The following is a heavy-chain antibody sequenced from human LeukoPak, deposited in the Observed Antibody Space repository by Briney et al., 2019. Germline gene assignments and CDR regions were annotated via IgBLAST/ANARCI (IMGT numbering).Heavy chain of an antibody. Sequence: ASVKVSCKASGYTFTGYYMHWVRQAPGQGLEWMGWINPNSGGTNYAQKFQGRVTMTRDTSISTAYMELSRLRSDDTAVYYCARVGLYYDLWFDPWGQGTLVTVSS. CDR1: GYTFTGYY. CDR2: INPNSGGT. CDR3: ARVGLYYDLWFDP. V-gene: IGHV1-2*02. J-gene: IGHJ5*02. D-gene: IGHD3-3*01.